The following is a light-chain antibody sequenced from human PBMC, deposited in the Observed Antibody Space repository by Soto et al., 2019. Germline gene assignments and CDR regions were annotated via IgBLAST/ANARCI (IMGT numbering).Light chain of an antibody. CDR3: QQRSSSIS. J-gene: IGKJ5*01. CDR2: DAS. CDR1: QSVSSY. Sequence: EIVLTQSPDTLPLSPGDRVTLSCRASQSVSSYLAWYQQRPGQAPRLLIYDASNRAAGVPARFSGSGSGTDFTLTISNLEPEDFAVYYCQQRSSSISFGQGTRLEIK. V-gene: IGKV3-11*01.